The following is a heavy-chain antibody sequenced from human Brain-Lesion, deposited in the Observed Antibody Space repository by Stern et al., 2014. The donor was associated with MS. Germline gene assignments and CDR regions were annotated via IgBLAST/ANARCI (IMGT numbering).Heavy chain of an antibody. CDR1: GYTLTELS. D-gene: IGHD1-26*01. V-gene: IGHV1-24*01. J-gene: IGHJ4*02. CDR2: FDPEDGET. Sequence: VQLVESGAEVKKPGASVKVSCKVSGYTLTELSMHWVRQAPRKGLEWMGGFDPEDGETIYAQKFQGRVTMTEDTSTDTAYMEPSSLRSEDTAVYYCATLSPGAGGNYYRHFDYWGQGTLVTVS. CDR3: ATLSPGAGGNYYRHFDY.